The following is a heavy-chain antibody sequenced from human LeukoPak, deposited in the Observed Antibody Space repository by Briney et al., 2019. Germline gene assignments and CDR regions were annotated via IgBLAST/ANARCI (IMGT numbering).Heavy chain of an antibody. J-gene: IGHJ3*02. CDR1: GFTFSSYS. D-gene: IGHD3-9*01. Sequence: PGGSLRLSCAASGFTFSSYSMNWVRQAPGKGLEWVSYISSSSSTIYYADSVKGRFTISRDNAKNSLYLQMNSLRAEDTAVYYCARDVGVPLTGYSNDAFDIWGQGTMVTVSS. CDR2: ISSSSSTI. CDR3: ARDVGVPLTGYSNDAFDI. V-gene: IGHV3-48*01.